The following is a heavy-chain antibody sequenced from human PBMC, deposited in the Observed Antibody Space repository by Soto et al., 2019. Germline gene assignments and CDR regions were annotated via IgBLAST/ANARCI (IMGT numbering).Heavy chain of an antibody. CDR3: TREGSAPYYYYGMDA. Sequence: GASVKVSCKASGYTFTTYGISWVRQAPGQGLEWLGRINTHNGNTNNAQNQQGRVIMTADTSTSTDNKKQRSLRSDDTAIYYCTREGSAPYYYYGMDAWGQGTTVTVAS. V-gene: IGHV1-18*01. D-gene: IGHD3-10*01. J-gene: IGHJ6*02. CDR2: INTHNGNT. CDR1: GYTFTTYG.